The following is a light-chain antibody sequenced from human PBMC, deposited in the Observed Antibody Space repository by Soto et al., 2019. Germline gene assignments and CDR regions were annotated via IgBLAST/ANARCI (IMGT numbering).Light chain of an antibody. J-gene: IGKJ4*01. CDR2: GAS. Sequence: EIVITHSPATLSVSPGERATLSCRASQSVSSSYLAWYQQKPGQAPRLLIYGASSRATGIPDRFSGSGSGTDFTLTISRLEPEDFAVYYCQQYGSSPLTFGGGTKVDIK. CDR1: QSVSSSY. V-gene: IGKV3-20*01. CDR3: QQYGSSPLT.